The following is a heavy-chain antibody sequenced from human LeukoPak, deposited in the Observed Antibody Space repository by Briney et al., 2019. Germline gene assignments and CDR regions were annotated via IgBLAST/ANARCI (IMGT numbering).Heavy chain of an antibody. V-gene: IGHV3-21*01. Sequence: GGSLRLSCAASGFTFSSYSMNWVRQAPGKGLEWVSSISSSSSYIYYADSVKGRFTISRDNAKNSLYLQMNGLRAEDTAVYYCARALHLYGDYGEDYYYGMDVWGQGTTVTVSS. D-gene: IGHD4-17*01. J-gene: IGHJ6*02. CDR1: GFTFSSYS. CDR3: ARALHLYGDYGEDYYYGMDV. CDR2: ISSSSSYI.